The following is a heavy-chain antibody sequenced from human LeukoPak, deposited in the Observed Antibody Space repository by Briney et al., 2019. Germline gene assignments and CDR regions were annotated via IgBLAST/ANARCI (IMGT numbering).Heavy chain of an antibody. J-gene: IGHJ2*01. V-gene: IGHV4-61*02. D-gene: IGHD1-14*01. CDR2: IYTSGST. Sequence: SQTLSLTCTVSGGSISSGSYYWSWIRQPAGKGLEWIGRIYTSGSTNYNPSLKSRVTISVDTSKNQFSLKLSSVTAADTAVYYCARDLSEYWYFDLWGRGTLVTVSS. CDR3: ARDLSEYWYFDL. CDR1: GGSISSGSYY.